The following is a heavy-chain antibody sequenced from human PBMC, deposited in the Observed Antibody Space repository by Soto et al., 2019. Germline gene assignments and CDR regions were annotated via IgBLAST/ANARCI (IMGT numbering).Heavy chain of an antibody. D-gene: IGHD3-3*01. CDR1: GYTFTSYY. Sequence: ASVKVSCKASGYTFTSYYMHWVRQAPGQGLEWMGIINPSGGSTSYAQKFQGRVTMTRDTSTSTVYMELSSLRSEDTAVYYCARAAFGVARRTKNWFDPWGQGTLVTV. J-gene: IGHJ5*02. CDR3: ARAAFGVARRTKNWFDP. V-gene: IGHV1-46*01. CDR2: INPSGGST.